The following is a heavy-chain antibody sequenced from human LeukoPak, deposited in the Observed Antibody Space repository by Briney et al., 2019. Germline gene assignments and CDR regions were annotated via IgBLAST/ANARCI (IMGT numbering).Heavy chain of an antibody. CDR2: INTDGSVT. J-gene: IGHJ4*02. CDR1: ELTFSSYW. V-gene: IGHV3-74*01. Sequence: GGSLRLSCAASELTFSSYWMHWVRQAPGKGLVWVSCINTDGSVTRYADSVKGRFTISRDNAKNTLYLQMNSLRAEDTAVYYCARFIAAPYYFDYWDRGTLVTVSS. D-gene: IGHD6-13*01. CDR3: ARFIAAPYYFDY.